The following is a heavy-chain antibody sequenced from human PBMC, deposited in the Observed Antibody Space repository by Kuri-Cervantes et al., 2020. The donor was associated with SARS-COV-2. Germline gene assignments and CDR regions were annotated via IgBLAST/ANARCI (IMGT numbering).Heavy chain of an antibody. Sequence: GESLKISCAASGFTFSSYWMSWVRQAPGKGLEWVANIMQDGSEIYYVDSVKGRFTISRDNSKNTLYLQMNSLRAEDTAVYYCAREKLGSDAFDIWGQGTMVTVSS. CDR3: AREKLGSDAFDI. CDR1: GFTFSSYW. V-gene: IGHV3-7*01. J-gene: IGHJ3*02. D-gene: IGHD6-13*01. CDR2: IMQDGSEI.